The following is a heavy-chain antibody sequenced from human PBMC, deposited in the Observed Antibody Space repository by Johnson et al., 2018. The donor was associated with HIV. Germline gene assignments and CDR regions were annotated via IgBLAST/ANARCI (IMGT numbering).Heavy chain of an antibody. CDR2: ISYDGTKK. Sequence: QVQLVESGGGLVQPGGSLRLSCAASGFTFSNYAVHWLRQTPGKGLEWVAVISYDGTKKYYADSVKGRFSIPRDNPENTVYLQMDSLTSDDTAVYYCARDSPPQDTMIIVMFTFDLDIWGQGTRVTVSS. V-gene: IGHV3-30*04. CDR1: GFTFSNYA. J-gene: IGHJ3*02. D-gene: IGHD1-26*01. CDR3: ARDSPPQDTMIIVMFTFDLDI.